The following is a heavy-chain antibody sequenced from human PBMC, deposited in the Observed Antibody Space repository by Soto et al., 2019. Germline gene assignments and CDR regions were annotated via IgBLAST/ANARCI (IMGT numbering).Heavy chain of an antibody. CDR1: GYTFTSYA. J-gene: IGHJ6*02. CDR3: ASGYLWCGELRSGYYYGMDV. V-gene: IGHV1-3*05. Sequence: QVQLVQSGAEEKKPGASVKVSCKASGYTFTSYAMHWVRQAPGQRLEWMGWINAGNGNTKYSQKFQGRVTITRETSARTDYMEQRSLRSEDTAVDYCASGYLWCGELRSGYYYGMDVWGQGTTVTDSS. CDR2: INAGNGNT. D-gene: IGHD3-10*01.